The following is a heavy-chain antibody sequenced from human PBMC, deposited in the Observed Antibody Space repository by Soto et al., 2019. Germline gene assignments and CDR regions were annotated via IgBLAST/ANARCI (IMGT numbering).Heavy chain of an antibody. CDR2: IIPILGIA. D-gene: IGHD2-2*01. CDR1: GGTFSSYT. Sequence: QVQLVQSGAEVKKPGSSVKVSCKASGGTFSSYTISWVRQAPGQGLEWMGRIIPILGIANYAQKFQGRVTITADKSTSTAYMELSSLRSEDTAVYYCARVPYPYCSSTSQLVEYCPVETDVWGKGTTVTVSS. CDR3: ARVPYPYCSSTSQLVEYCPVETDV. V-gene: IGHV1-69*02. J-gene: IGHJ6*04.